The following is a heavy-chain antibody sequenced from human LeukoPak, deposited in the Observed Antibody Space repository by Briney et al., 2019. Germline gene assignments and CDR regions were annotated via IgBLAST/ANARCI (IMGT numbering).Heavy chain of an antibody. V-gene: IGHV5-51*01. CDR2: IYPGDSDT. D-gene: IGHD3-22*01. Sequence: GESLKISCKGSGYSFTSYWIGWVRQMPGKGLEWMGIIYPGDSDTRYSPSFQGQVTISADKSISTAYLQWSSLKASDTAMYYCARHIGSYYDSSGYPYYYYYYMDVWAKGPRSPSP. CDR1: GYSFTSYW. J-gene: IGHJ6*03. CDR3: ARHIGSYYDSSGYPYYYYYYMDV.